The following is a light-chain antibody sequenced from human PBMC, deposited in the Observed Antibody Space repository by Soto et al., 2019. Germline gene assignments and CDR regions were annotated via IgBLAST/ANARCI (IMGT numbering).Light chain of an antibody. CDR2: RNN. Sequence: QSVLTQPPSASGTPGQRVTISCSGSSANIGSNYVYWYQQLPGTAPKLLIYRNNQRPSGVPDRFSGSKSGTSASLAISGLRSEDEADYYCAAWDDSLSGYVXATGTKVTVL. V-gene: IGLV1-47*01. J-gene: IGLJ1*01. CDR1: SANIGSNY. CDR3: AAWDDSLSGYV.